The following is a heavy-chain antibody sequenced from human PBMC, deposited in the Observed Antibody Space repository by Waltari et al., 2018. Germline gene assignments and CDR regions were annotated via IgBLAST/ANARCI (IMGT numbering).Heavy chain of an antibody. Sequence: EVQLLESGGGLVQPGGSLRLSCAASGFPFSSYAMSWVRQAPGKGLEWVSVSYSGGSTYYADSVKGRFTISRENSKNTLYLQMNSLRAEDTAVYYCAKGYSSGWYVDYWGQGTLVTVSS. V-gene: IGHV3-23*03. CDR1: GFPFSSYA. D-gene: IGHD6-19*01. CDR3: AKGYSSGWYVDY. CDR2: SYSGGST. J-gene: IGHJ4*02.